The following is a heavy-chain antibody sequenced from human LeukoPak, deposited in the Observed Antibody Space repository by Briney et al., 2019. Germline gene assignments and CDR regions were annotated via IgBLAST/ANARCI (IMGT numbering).Heavy chain of an antibody. CDR3: ARGVVDSSSWYLTPGDY. Sequence: ASVKVSCKASGYTFTSYYMHWVRQAPGQGLEWMGIINPSGGSTSYAQKFQGRVTMTRDTSPSTVYMELSSLRSEDTAVYYCARGVVDSSSWYLTPGDYWGQGTLVTVSS. CDR1: GYTFTSYY. J-gene: IGHJ4*02. CDR2: INPSGGST. D-gene: IGHD6-13*01. V-gene: IGHV1-46*01.